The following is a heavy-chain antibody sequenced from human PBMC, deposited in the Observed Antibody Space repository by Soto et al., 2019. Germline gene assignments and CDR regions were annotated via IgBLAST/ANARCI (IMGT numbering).Heavy chain of an antibody. V-gene: IGHV3-23*01. D-gene: IGHD2-21*02. CDR2: ISASGGRT. Sequence: EVQLLESGGGWVQPGGSLRLSCAASGLIFSSYAMNWVRQAPGKGLEWVSSISASGGRTHYAGSVKGRFTISRDNSKNTLYLQMNSLRAEDTAVYYWAKGLYGDPTDFNFDYWGQGTLVTVSS. CDR1: GLIFSSYA. J-gene: IGHJ4*02. CDR3: AKGLYGDPTDFNFDY.